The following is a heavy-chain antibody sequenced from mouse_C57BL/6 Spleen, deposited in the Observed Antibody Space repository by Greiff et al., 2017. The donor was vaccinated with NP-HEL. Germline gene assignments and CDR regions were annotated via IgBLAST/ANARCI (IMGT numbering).Heavy chain of an antibody. J-gene: IGHJ4*01. V-gene: IGHV1-64*01. CDR1: GYTFTSYW. CDR2: IHPNSGST. D-gene: IGHD2-4*01. Sequence: VQLQQPGAELVKPGASVKLSCKASGYTFTSYWMHWVKQRPGQGLAWIGMIHPNSGSTNYNEKFKSKATLTVDKSSSTAYMQLSRRTSEDSAVYYCAKSGNYEYGGYAMDYGGQGTSGTVAS. CDR3: AKSGNYEYGGYAMDY.